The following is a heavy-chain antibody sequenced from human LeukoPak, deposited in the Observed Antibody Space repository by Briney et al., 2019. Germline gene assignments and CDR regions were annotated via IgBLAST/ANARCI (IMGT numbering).Heavy chain of an antibody. J-gene: IGHJ4*02. CDR1: GYTFTSCA. D-gene: IGHD2-2*01. CDR3: TRQGPGYCGSTSCYGVDY. CDR2: INTNTGNP. Sequence: GASVKVSCKASGYTFTSCAMNWVRQAPGQGPEWMGWINTNTGNPTYAQGFTGRFVFSLDTSVSTAYLQISSLKAEDTAVYYCTRQGPGYCGSTSCYGVDYWGQGTLVTVSS. V-gene: IGHV7-4-1*02.